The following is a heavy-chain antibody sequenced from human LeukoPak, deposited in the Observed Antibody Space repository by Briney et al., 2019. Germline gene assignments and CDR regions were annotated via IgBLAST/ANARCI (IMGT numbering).Heavy chain of an antibody. CDR3: ARDGKHIAVPGVRYPMDV. Sequence: GASVKVSCKASGYTLTSFAVHWVRQAPGHRLEWMGRLNAANGNSQYSQKFQDRVTITSDASANTAYMELSSLRSEDTAVYYCARDGKHIAVPGVRYPMDVWGQGTTVTVS. CDR1: GYTLTSFA. J-gene: IGHJ6*02. D-gene: IGHD6-19*01. CDR2: LNAANGNS. V-gene: IGHV1-3*01.